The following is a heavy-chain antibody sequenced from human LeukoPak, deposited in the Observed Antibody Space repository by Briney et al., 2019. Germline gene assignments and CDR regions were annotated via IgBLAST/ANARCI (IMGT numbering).Heavy chain of an antibody. CDR3: AMAKVATISAINWFDP. CDR2: ISWNSGSI. D-gene: IGHD5-12*01. J-gene: IGHJ5*02. Sequence: GGSLRLSCAASGFTFDDYAMHWVRQAPGKGLEWVSGISWNSGSIGYADSVKGRFTISRDNAKNSLYLQMNSLRAEDTALYYCAMAKVATISAINWFDPWGQGTLVTVSS. CDR1: GFTFDDYA. V-gene: IGHV3-9*01.